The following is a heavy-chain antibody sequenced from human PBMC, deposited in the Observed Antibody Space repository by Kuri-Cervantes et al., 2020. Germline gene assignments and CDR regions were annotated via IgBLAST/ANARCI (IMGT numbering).Heavy chain of an antibody. CDR1: GFTFAGYA. V-gene: IGHV3-9*01. J-gene: IGHJ4*02. CDR2: ISWNSGSI. D-gene: IGHD3-22*01. CDR3: AKGAYESSGQIDY. Sequence: GGSLRLSCAASGFTFAGYAMHWVRQAPGKDLEWVSGISWNSGSIGYADSVKGRFTISRDNAKNSLYLQMNSLRAEDTALYYCAKGAYESSGQIDYWGQGTLVTVSS.